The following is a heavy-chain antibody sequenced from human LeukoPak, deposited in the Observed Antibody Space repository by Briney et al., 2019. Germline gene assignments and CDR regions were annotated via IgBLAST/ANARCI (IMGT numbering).Heavy chain of an antibody. D-gene: IGHD6-13*01. J-gene: IGHJ4*02. Sequence: SETLSLTCTVSGGSISSYYWSWIRQPPGKGLEWIGSMYYSGSTNYKPSLKSRVTISVATSKNQFSLNLSSVTAADTAVYYCARLYSSSLGRVFDYWGQGTLVTVSS. CDR2: MYYSGST. CDR1: GGSISSYY. CDR3: ARLYSSSLGRVFDY. V-gene: IGHV4-59*01.